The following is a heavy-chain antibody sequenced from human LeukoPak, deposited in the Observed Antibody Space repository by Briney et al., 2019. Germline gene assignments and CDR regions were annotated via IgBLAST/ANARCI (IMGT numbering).Heavy chain of an antibody. J-gene: IGHJ4*02. CDR3: ARPRSSSGWDGDFDY. CDR2: INHSGST. CDR1: DGSITSNVYH. V-gene: IGHV4-39*07. Sequence: SETLSLTCTVSDGSITSNVYHWGWIRQPPGKGLEYMGSINHSGSTHCHPSLKSRVTLSVDTSKNQFSLKLSSVTAADTAVYYCARPRSSSGWDGDFDYWGQGTLVTVSS. D-gene: IGHD6-19*01.